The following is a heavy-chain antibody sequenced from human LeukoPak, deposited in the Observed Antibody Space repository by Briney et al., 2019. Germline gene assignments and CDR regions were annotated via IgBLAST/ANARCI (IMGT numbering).Heavy chain of an antibody. V-gene: IGHV2-5*02. CDR2: SYWDDDK. CDR1: GFPLSTNGGG. CDR3: AHRLGYGDYNY. J-gene: IGHJ4*02. D-gene: IGHD4-17*01. Sequence: SGPTLVKPTQTLTLTCTFSGFPLSTNGGGVGWIRQPPGKALEWLALSYWDDDKRYSPSLKSRLTITKDTSKNPVVLTMTNMAPVDTATYYCAHRLGYGDYNYWGQGTLVTVSS.